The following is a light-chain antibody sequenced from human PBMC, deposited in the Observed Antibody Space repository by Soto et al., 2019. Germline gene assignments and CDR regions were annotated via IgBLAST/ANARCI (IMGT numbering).Light chain of an antibody. Sequence: DIQMTQSPSSLSASVGDRVTITCRASQSISNYLNWYQQKPGKAPKLLIYAESSMQSGVLSRFSGSGSETLFTLTISSLQPDDSATYYCQQSFSPLWTFGQGTKVEV. CDR1: QSISNY. CDR2: AES. J-gene: IGKJ1*01. CDR3: QQSFSPLWT. V-gene: IGKV1-39*01.